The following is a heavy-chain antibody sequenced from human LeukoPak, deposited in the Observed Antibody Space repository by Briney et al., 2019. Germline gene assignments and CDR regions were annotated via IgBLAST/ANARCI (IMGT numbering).Heavy chain of an antibody. V-gene: IGHV1-69*13. CDR1: GGTFSSYA. Sequence: SVKVSCKASGGTFSSYAISWVRQAPGHGLEWMGGIIPIFGTANYAQKFQGRVTITADESTSTAYMELSSLRSEDTAVYYCARVYCSSTSCYAPYYYGMDVWGQGTTVTVSS. D-gene: IGHD2-2*01. J-gene: IGHJ6*02. CDR2: IIPIFGTA. CDR3: ARVYCSSTSCYAPYYYGMDV.